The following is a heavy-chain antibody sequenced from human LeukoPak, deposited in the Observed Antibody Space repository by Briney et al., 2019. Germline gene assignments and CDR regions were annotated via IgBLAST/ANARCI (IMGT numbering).Heavy chain of an antibody. D-gene: IGHD3-22*01. CDR2: PSAYNGNT. V-gene: IGHV1-18*01. CDR1: GHTLTSYG. J-gene: IGHJ3*02. CDR3: ARDTRYSSSYYFDAFEI. Sequence: SSEKVSCNASGHTLTSYGISWVRQAPGQGLEWMGWPSAYNGNTNYAQKLQGRVTMTTDTSTSTAYMELRSLRSDDTAVYYCARDTRYSSSYYFDAFEIWGQGTMVTVSS.